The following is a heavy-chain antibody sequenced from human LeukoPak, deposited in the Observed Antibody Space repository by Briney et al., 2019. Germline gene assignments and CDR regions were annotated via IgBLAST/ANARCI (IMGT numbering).Heavy chain of an antibody. Sequence: SETLSLTCTISGGSISSYYWSWIRRPPGKGLEWIGYIYYSGSTNYNPSLKSRVTISVDTSKNQFSLKLSSVTAADTAVYYCARLGAYGSGTDCWGQGTLVTVSS. CDR2: IYYSGST. V-gene: IGHV4-59*08. J-gene: IGHJ4*02. D-gene: IGHD3-10*01. CDR3: ARLGAYGSGTDC. CDR1: GGSISSYY.